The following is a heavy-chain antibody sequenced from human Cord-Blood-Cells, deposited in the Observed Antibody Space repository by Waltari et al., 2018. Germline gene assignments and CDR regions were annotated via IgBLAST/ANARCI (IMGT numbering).Heavy chain of an antibody. CDR2: INHSGSN. CDR3: ARGRRYYYYYGMDV. J-gene: IGHJ6*02. Sequence: QVQLQPSGAGLLKPSETLCITCAVDGGSICGYYCSWKRQHPGKGLELIGEINHSGSNNYNPSLKSRVTISVDTSKNHFSLKLSSVTAADTAVYYCARGRRYYYYYGMDVWGQGTTFTVSS. V-gene: IGHV4-34*01. CDR1: GGSICGYY.